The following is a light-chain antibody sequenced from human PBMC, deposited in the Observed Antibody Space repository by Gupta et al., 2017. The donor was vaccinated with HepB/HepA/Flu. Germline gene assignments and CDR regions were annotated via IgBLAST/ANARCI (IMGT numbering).Light chain of an antibody. J-gene: IGKJ4*01. CDR3: QQDNIWPIA. CDR1: QTVNSN. Sequence: IVMTHSPATLSLSPGEIATLSCRASQTVNSNLAWYQQKPGQAPRLLIYGASTRATGIPARFSGSGSGTEFTLTISSLQSEDFAVYYCQQDNIWPIAFDGGTNVEIK. CDR2: GAS. V-gene: IGKV3-15*01.